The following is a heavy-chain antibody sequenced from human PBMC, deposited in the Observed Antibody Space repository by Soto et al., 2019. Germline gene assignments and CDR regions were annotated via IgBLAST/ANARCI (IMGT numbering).Heavy chain of an antibody. CDR2: INPATGAA. J-gene: IGHJ3*02. CDR3: ARGGGVGVAGSAAFDM. D-gene: IGHD3-3*01. V-gene: IGHV1-2*02. Sequence: QLHLVQSGAVVKKPGASVTVSCSASGYPVTAYYMHWVRQAPGRGLEWMGGINPATGAAKYTQTFQGRVTMTRDTSTSTGFMELSGLTSADTAVFYCARGGGVGVAGSAAFDMWGQGTLVTVSS. CDR1: GYPVTAYY.